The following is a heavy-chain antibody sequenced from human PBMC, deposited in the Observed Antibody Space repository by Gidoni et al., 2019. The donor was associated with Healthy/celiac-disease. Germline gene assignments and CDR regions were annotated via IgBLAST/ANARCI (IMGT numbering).Heavy chain of an antibody. Sequence: EVQLVESGGGLVQPGRSLRLSCTASGFTFGAYAMSWFRQAPGKGLEWVGFIRSKAYGGTTEYAASVKGRFTISRDDSKSIAYLQMNSLKTEDTAVYYCTRDYYDSSGYSGPPNYWGQGTLVTVSS. J-gene: IGHJ4*02. V-gene: IGHV3-49*03. CDR3: TRDYYDSSGYSGPPNY. CDR2: IRSKAYGGTT. CDR1: GFTFGAYA. D-gene: IGHD3-22*01.